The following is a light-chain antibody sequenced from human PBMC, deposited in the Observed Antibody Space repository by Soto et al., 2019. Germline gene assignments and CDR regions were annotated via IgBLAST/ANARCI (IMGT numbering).Light chain of an antibody. CDR2: GGT. CDR1: SSDVGSYNL. CDR3: CSYAGITTHDV. J-gene: IGLJ1*01. V-gene: IGLV2-23*01. Sequence: QSALTQPASVSGSPGQSITISCTGTSSDVGSYNLVSWYQQHPGEAPKLMIYGGTKRPSGVSNRFSGSKSGNTASLTISGLQAEDEADYYCCSYAGITTHDVFGTGTKVTVL.